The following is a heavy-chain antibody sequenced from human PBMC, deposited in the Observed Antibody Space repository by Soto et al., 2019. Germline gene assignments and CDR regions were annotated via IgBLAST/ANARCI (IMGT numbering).Heavy chain of an antibody. D-gene: IGHD2-15*01. CDR1: GDTFSTYA. CDR2: IIPIFGTA. CDR3: ARGGRSVVVAATPRWFDP. J-gene: IGHJ5*02. Sequence: QVQLVQSGAEVKKPGSSVKVSCKTSGDTFSTYAINWVRPAPGQGLEWMGGIIPIFGTANYAQKFQARVTITADRSTSTAYMELSRLRSEDTAVYFCARGGRSVVVAATPRWFDPWGQGTLVTVSS. V-gene: IGHV1-69*06.